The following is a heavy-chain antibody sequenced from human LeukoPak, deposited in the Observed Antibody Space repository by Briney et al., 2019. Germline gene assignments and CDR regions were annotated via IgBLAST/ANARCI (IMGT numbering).Heavy chain of an antibody. J-gene: IGHJ4*02. Sequence: GGSLRLSCAASGFTFSTYEMNWVRQAPGKGLEWVSYISSSGTTIYYADSVKGRFTISRYNAKNSLYLQVYSVRAEDTAVYYCARARTTTGGLDYWGQGTLVTVSS. CDR3: ARARTTTGGLDY. CDR1: GFTFSTYE. V-gene: IGHV3-48*03. CDR2: ISSSGTTI. D-gene: IGHD4-17*01.